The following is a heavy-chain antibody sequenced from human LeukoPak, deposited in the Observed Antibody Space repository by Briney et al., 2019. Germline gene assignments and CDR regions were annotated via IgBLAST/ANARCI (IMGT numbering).Heavy chain of an antibody. CDR2: IYTSGST. D-gene: IGHD3-22*01. Sequence: PSETLSLTCAVSGGSISSYYWSWIRQPAGKGLEWIGRIYTSGSTNYNPSLKSRVTMSVDPSKNQFSLKLSSVTAADTAVYYCARDQAYYDSSGQFDYWGQGTLVTVSS. J-gene: IGHJ4*02. V-gene: IGHV4-4*07. CDR3: ARDQAYYDSSGQFDY. CDR1: GGSISSYY.